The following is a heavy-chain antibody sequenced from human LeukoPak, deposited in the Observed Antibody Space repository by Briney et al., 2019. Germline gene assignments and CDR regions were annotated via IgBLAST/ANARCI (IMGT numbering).Heavy chain of an antibody. Sequence: PGGSLRHTCTSSGVTLSNYYMSWIRQAPGKGLECISYISNIGSTTFYADSVKGRFTISRDNGKNSVYLQMNSLTAEDTAVYYCASDISNKGFDYSGQGTPLTVSS. CDR2: ISNIGSTT. J-gene: IGHJ4*02. CDR1: GVTLSNYY. CDR3: ASDISNKGFDY. V-gene: IGHV3-11*04. D-gene: IGHD2/OR15-2a*01.